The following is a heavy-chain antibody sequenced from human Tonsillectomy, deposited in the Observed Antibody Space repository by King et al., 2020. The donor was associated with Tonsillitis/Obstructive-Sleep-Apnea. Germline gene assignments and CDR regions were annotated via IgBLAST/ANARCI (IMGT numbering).Heavy chain of an antibody. CDR3: ARQMSKNYYDTAFDI. J-gene: IGHJ3*02. D-gene: IGHD3-22*01. CDR2: IDPSDSYI. V-gene: IGHV5-10-1*03. Sequence: QLVQSGAEVKKPGESLRISCKGSGYSFTKYWISWVRQMPGKGLEWMGRIDPSDSYIDYSPSFQGHVTISADKSISTAYLQWSSLKASDTAMYYCARQMSKNYYDTAFDIWGQGKMVTVSS. CDR1: GYSFTKYW.